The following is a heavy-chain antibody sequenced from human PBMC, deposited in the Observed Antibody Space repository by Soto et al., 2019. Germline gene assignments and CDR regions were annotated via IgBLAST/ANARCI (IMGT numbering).Heavy chain of an antibody. CDR1: GGSVRAPDW. CDR3: ARVRQGCSANNCYFDP. V-gene: IGHV4-4*02. D-gene: IGHD1-1*01. CDR2: VHISWHS. Sequence: QVHLQESGPGLVAPSGTLSLTCTLSGGSVRAPDWWNWVRQSPDKGLEWIAEVHISWHSNYNPSLRSRVSVSIDSSKNQFYLNWNSVTAADTAIYYCARVRQGCSANNCYFDPWGQGTQVTISS. J-gene: IGHJ5*01.